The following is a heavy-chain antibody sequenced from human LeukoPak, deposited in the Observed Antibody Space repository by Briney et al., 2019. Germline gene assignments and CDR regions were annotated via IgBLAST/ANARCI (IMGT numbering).Heavy chain of an antibody. Sequence: GGSLRLSCAASGFTFSSYAMHWVRQAPGKGLEWVAVISYDGSNKYYAGSVKGRFTISRDNSKNTLYLQMNSLRAEDTAVYYCARESSTGGMDVWGQGTTVTVSS. J-gene: IGHJ6*02. CDR3: ARESSTGGMDV. D-gene: IGHD2-2*01. CDR2: ISYDGSNK. V-gene: IGHV3-30-3*01. CDR1: GFTFSSYA.